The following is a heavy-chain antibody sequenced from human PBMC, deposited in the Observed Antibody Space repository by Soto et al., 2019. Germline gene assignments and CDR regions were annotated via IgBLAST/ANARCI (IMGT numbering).Heavy chain of an antibody. CDR2: IYPAGPT. Sequence: EVSLVETGGGLIHPGGSLRLSCAASGFTVSGMFMNWVRQAPGKGLEWVSVIYPAGPTYYADSVKGRFTISRDNSKNTLFLQLSNLRAEDTAVYYCARDADSSGLHYWGQGILVTVSS. CDR1: GFTVSGMF. CDR3: ARDADSSGLHY. V-gene: IGHV3-53*02. D-gene: IGHD6-19*01. J-gene: IGHJ4*02.